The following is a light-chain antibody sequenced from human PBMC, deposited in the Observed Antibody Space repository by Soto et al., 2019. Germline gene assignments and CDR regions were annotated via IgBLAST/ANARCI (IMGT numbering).Light chain of an antibody. CDR3: QQYNGYSTWT. CDR2: DAT. Sequence: DIQLAQSPSFLSASVGDRVTMTCRGSQGISRWLAWYQQKPGKAPKVLIWDATTLHRGVPSRFSGSGSGTEFTLTISSLQPDDFATYYCQQYNGYSTWTFGQGTKVDIK. V-gene: IGKV1-5*01. J-gene: IGKJ1*01. CDR1: QGISRW.